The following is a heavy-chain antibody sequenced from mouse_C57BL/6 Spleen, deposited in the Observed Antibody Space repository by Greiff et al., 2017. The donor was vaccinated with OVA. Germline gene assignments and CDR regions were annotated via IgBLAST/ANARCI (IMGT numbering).Heavy chain of an antibody. V-gene: IGHV1-69*01. CDR1: GYTFTSYW. D-gene: IGHD2-5*01. Sequence: QVQLQQPGAELVMPGASVKLSCKASGYTFTSYWMHWVKQRPGQGLEWIGEIDPSDSYTNYNQKFKGKSTLTVDNSSSTAYMQLSSLTSEDSAVYYCATYHSNYGYFDYWGQGTTLTVSS. J-gene: IGHJ2*01. CDR2: IDPSDSYT. CDR3: ATYHSNYGYFDY.